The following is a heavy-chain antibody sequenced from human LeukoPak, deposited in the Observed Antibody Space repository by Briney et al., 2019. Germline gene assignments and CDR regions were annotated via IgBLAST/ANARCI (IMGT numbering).Heavy chain of an antibody. CDR1: GGSFSGYY. CDR2: INHSGSP. D-gene: IGHD6-13*01. CDR3: ARRSFFGAAGRGRYFDY. J-gene: IGHJ4*02. V-gene: IGHV4-34*01. Sequence: SETLSLTCAVYGGSFSGYYWSWIRQPPGKGLEWIGEINHSGSPNYNPSLKSRVTISVDTSKNQFSLKLSSVTAADTAVYYCARRSFFGAAGRGRYFDYWGQGTLVTVSS.